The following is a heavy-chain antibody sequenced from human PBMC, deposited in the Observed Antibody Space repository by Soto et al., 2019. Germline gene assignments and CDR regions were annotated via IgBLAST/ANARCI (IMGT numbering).Heavy chain of an antibody. V-gene: IGHV4-34*01. Sequence: PWETLSLTWAVYGGSFGGYYLTGIREPPGKGLEWIGEINHSGSTNYNPSLNSRVTISVDTSKNQFSLKLSSVTAADTAVYYCARVGKRITMVRGVVDGMDVWGQGPTVT. J-gene: IGHJ6*02. CDR3: ARVGKRITMVRGVVDGMDV. CDR1: GGSFGGYY. D-gene: IGHD3-10*01. CDR2: INHSGST.